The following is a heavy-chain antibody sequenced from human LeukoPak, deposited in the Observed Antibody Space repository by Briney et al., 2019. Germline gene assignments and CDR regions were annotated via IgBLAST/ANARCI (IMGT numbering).Heavy chain of an antibody. Sequence: GGSLRLSCVGSGYTFTTYGMSWVRQAPGKGLEWVSGLDNNGDNTYYADSVKGRFTISRDNAKNSLYLQMNSLRAEDTAVYSCARDKTRGLGYSYSKSGNYFDYWGQGTLVTVSS. CDR1: GYTFTTYG. D-gene: IGHD5-18*01. CDR2: LDNNGDNT. CDR3: ARDKTRGLGYSYSKSGNYFDY. V-gene: IGHV3-23*01. J-gene: IGHJ4*02.